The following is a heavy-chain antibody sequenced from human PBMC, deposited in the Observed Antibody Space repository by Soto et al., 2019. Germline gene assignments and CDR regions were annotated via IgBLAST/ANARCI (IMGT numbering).Heavy chain of an antibody. J-gene: IGHJ4*02. CDR1: GFSFSTYT. CDR3: AKARCTTSNCYVPAY. D-gene: IGHD2-8*01. V-gene: IGHV3-23*01. Sequence: EVQLLESGGGLVQPGGSLRLSCAASGFSFSTYTMSWVRRAPGKGLEWVSAISGSGGSPSYADSVQGRFTISRDNPKKTLYLQTNTLRAEDTAVYYCAKARCTTSNCYVPAYWGQGTLVTVSS. CDR2: ISGSGGSP.